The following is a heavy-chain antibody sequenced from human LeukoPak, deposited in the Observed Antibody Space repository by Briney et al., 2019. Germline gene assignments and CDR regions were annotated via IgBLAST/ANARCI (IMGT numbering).Heavy chain of an antibody. CDR2: IYHSGST. D-gene: IGHD5-12*01. V-gene: IGHV4-38-2*01. Sequence: KPSETLSLTCAVSGYSISSGYYWGWVRQPPGKGLEWIGSIYHSGSTYYNPSLKSRVTISVDTSKNQFSLKLSPVTAADTAVYYCARLTERRVPYSGYERYWFDPWGQGTLVTVSS. CDR1: GYSISSGYY. CDR3: ARLTERRVPYSGYERYWFDP. J-gene: IGHJ5*02.